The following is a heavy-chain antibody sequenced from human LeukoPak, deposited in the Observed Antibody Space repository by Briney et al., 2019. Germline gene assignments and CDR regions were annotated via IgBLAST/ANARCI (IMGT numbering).Heavy chain of an antibody. D-gene: IGHD3-3*01. CDR1: GGSISSSSYY. CDR3: ARAGYDFWSGLSGHYYYYMDV. V-gene: IGHV4-39*07. CDR2: IYYSGST. Sequence: SETLSLTCTVSGGSISSSSYYWGWIRQPPGKGLEWIGSIYYSGSTYYNPSLKSRVTISVDTSKNQFSLKLSSVTAADTAVYYCARAGYDFWSGLSGHYYYYMDVWGKGTTVTVSS. J-gene: IGHJ6*03.